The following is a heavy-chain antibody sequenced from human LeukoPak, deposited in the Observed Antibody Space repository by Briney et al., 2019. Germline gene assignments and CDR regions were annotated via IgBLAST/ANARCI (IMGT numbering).Heavy chain of an antibody. CDR1: GYTFSTYN. CDR2: ISTYSANT. CDR3: ARERSDFYYFDY. J-gene: IGHJ4*02. Sequence: GASVKVSCKPSGYTFSTYNIIWVRQAPGQGLEWMGWISTYSANTNYAQKFQDRATMTTDTSTSTAYMELRSLRSDDTAVYYCARERSDFYYFDYWGQGTLVTVSS. D-gene: IGHD2/OR15-2a*01. V-gene: IGHV1-18*01.